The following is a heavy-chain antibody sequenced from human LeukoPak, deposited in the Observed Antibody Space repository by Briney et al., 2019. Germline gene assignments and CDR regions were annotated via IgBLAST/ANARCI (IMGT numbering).Heavy chain of an antibody. V-gene: IGHV3-33*01. Sequence: GGSLRLSCVVSGFTFRSYGMQWVRQAPGRGLGWVSGIWYDGSKKSYADTVKGRFTISRDNAKNTLYLQMDSLRAEDTAVYYCASVAGESSSYRDYSYGMDVWGQGTTVTVSS. CDR3: ASVAGESSSYRDYSYGMDV. CDR2: IWYDGSKK. CDR1: GFTFRSYG. J-gene: IGHJ6*02. D-gene: IGHD6-6*01.